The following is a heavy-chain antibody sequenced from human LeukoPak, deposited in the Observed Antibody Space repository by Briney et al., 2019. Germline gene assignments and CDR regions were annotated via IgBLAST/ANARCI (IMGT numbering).Heavy chain of an antibody. CDR1: GFTFSDYE. Sequence: PGGSLRLSCAASGFTFSDYEMNWVRQAPGKGLEWVSYISTSGSPTYYADSVKGRFTISRDNAKNSLYLQMNSLRAEDTAVYYCGGDGPPDYWGQGTLVTASS. J-gene: IGHJ4*02. V-gene: IGHV3-48*03. CDR3: GGDGPPDY. CDR2: ISTSGSPT.